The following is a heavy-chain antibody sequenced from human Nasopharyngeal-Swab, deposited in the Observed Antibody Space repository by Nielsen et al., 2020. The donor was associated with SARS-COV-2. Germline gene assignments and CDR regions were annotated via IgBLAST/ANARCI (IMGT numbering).Heavy chain of an antibody. D-gene: IGHD4-17*01. CDR2: ISYDGSNK. CDR1: GFTFSSYA. Sequence: GGSLRLSCAASGFTFSSYAMHWVRQAPGKGLEWVAVISYDGSNKYYADSVKGRFTISRDNSKNTLYLQMNSLRAEDTAVYYRARENDYADEYYFDYWGQGTLVTVSS. V-gene: IGHV3-30-3*01. J-gene: IGHJ4*02. CDR3: ARENDYADEYYFDY.